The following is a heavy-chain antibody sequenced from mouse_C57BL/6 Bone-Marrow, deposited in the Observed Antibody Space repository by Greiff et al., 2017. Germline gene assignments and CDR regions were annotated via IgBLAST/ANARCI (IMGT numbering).Heavy chain of an antibody. V-gene: IGHV5-6*01. CDR1: GFTFSSYG. J-gene: IGHJ2*01. Sequence: EVHLVESGGDLVKPGGSLKLSCAASGFTFSSYGMSWVRQTPDKRLEWVATISSGGSYTYYPDSVKGRFTISRDNAKNTLYLQMSSLKSEDTAMYYCERPLRYLDHGGRGTTHTVSS. CDR2: ISSGGSYT. CDR3: ERPLRYLDH. D-gene: IGHD1-1*01.